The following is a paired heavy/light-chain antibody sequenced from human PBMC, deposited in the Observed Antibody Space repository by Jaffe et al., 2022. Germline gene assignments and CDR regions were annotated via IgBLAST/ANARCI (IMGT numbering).Heavy chain of an antibody. J-gene: IGHJ4*02. CDR3: AKGSTISVAGTVDY. CDR1: GFTFSNYA. CDR2: ISGSGYGT. Sequence: EVQLLESGGGSVQPGGSLRLSCAASGFTFSNYAMSWVRQAPGKGLAWVSGISGSGYGTYSADSVKGRFTISRDNSKNTLYLQMNSLRAEDTAIYYCAKGSTISVAGTVDYWGQGTLVTVSS. V-gene: IGHV3-23*01. D-gene: IGHD6-19*01.
Light chain of an antibody. Sequence: DIQMTQSPSTLSAFVGDRVTITCRASQSISSWLAWYQQKPGKAPNLLIYKASSLVSGVPSSFSGSGSGTEFTLTISSLQPDDFATYYCQQYSSYPCTFGQGTKLEIK. CDR2: KAS. J-gene: IGKJ2*02. CDR1: QSISSW. CDR3: QQYSSYPCT. V-gene: IGKV1-5*03.